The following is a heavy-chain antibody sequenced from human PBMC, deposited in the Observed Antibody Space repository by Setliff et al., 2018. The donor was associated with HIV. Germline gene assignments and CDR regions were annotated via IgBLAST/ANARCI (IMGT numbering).Heavy chain of an antibody. CDR1: DGSISSYY. V-gene: IGHV4-4*07. Sequence: PSETLSLTCTVSDGSISSYYWSWIRQPAGEGLEWIGRIYTSGSTNYNPSFKSRLTMSLDPSKNQFSLKLRSVTAADTAVYFCARDRSSGWSSGWFDTWGQGILVTVPS. J-gene: IGHJ5*02. CDR2: IYTSGST. CDR3: ARDRSSGWSSGWFDT. D-gene: IGHD6-19*01.